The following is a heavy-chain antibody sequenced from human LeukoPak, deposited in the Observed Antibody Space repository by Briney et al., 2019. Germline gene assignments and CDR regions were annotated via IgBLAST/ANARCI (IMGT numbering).Heavy chain of an antibody. Sequence: PGRSLRLSCAASGFTFSSYGMHWVRQAPGKGLEWVAVIWYDGINKYYADSVKGRFTISRDNPKNTLYLQMNNLRAEDTAVYYCARDRGYSGYDPRDWGQGTLVAVSS. CDR2: IWYDGINK. CDR1: GFTFSSYG. CDR3: ARDRGYSGYDPRD. D-gene: IGHD5-12*01. V-gene: IGHV3-33*01. J-gene: IGHJ4*02.